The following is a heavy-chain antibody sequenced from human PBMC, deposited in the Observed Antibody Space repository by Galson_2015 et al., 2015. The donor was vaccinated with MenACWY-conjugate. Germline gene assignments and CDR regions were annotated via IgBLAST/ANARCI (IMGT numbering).Heavy chain of an antibody. J-gene: IGHJ6*02. V-gene: IGHV4-39*07. CDR2: IDYSGST. D-gene: IGHD3-10*01. CDR3: ARDAPGITMVRKYYGMDV. CDR1: GGSISSSTYF. Sequence: ETLSLTCTVSGGSISSSTYFWGWIRQPPEKGLEWIGSIDYSGSTYYNPSLKSRVTISVDTSKNQFSLKLSSVTAADTAVYYCARDAPGITMVRKYYGMDVWGQGTTVTVSS.